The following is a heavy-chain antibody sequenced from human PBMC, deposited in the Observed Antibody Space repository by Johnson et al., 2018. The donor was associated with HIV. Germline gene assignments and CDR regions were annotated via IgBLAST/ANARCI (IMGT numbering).Heavy chain of an antibody. CDR2: ISSDGNEK. CDR1: GFSFSRNA. V-gene: IGHV3-30*04. J-gene: IGHJ3*01. Sequence: VQLMESGGGVVQPGRSLGLSCTASGFSFSRNAMHWVRQPPGKGLQWVAVISSDGNEKHYGDSVRGRFTITRDNSRTTLSLQMRSLTTEDTAIYYCVRGSLTDDSFADWGQGTMLLVSS. CDR3: VRGSLTDDSFAD.